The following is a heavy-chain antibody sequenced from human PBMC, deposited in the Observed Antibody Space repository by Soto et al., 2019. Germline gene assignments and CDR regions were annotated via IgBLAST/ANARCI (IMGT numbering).Heavy chain of an antibody. D-gene: IGHD1-26*01. J-gene: IGHJ6*02. Sequence: PGGSLRLSCAASGFTFSSYEMNWVRQAPGKGLEWVSYISSSGSTIYYADSVKGRFTISRDNAKNSLYLQMNSLRAEDTAVYYCARGWELLPDYYYGMDVWGQGTTVTVSS. CDR1: GFTFSSYE. CDR2: ISSSGSTI. V-gene: IGHV3-48*03. CDR3: ARGWELLPDYYYGMDV.